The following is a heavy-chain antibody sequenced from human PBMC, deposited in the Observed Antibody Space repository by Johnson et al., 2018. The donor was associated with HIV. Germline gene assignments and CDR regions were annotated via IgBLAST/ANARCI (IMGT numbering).Heavy chain of an antibody. V-gene: IGHV3-11*04. CDR3: ARVEPIRRAIDAFDM. CDR2: ISSSGSTI. CDR1: GFTFSDYY. Sequence: QVQLVESGGGVVKPGGSLRLSCAASGFTFSDYYMSWIRQAPGKGLEWVSYISSSGSTIYYADSVKGRFTISRDSAKNSLYMQLNSLRAEDTAVYYCARVEPIRRAIDAFDMWGQGTMVTVSS. J-gene: IGHJ3*02.